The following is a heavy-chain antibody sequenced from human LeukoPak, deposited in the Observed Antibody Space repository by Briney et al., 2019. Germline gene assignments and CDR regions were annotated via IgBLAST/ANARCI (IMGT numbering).Heavy chain of an antibody. CDR1: GFTFSDYY. CDR3: ARDGQYRYSGSYSY. Sequence: PGGSLRLSCAASGFTFSDYYMSWIRQAPGKGLEWVSVIYSGGSTYYADSVKGRFTISRDNSKNTLYLQMNSLRAEDTAVYYCARDGQYRYSGSYSYWGQGTLVTVSS. CDR2: IYSGGST. V-gene: IGHV3-66*01. D-gene: IGHD1-26*01. J-gene: IGHJ4*02.